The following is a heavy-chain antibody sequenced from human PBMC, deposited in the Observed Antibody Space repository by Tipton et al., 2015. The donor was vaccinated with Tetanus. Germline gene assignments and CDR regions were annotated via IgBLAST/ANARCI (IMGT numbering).Heavy chain of an antibody. CDR1: GGLITTGGYS. Sequence: TLSLTCALSGGLITTGGYSWGWIRQTPGQGLERIGYIYQTDSTYYNPSLRSRLTISISRSKSQFSLKLTSVTAADTAVYYYVRGRGLGAYSYGFEYWGQGAQVIVSS. CDR3: VRGRGLGAYSYGFEY. D-gene: IGHD5-18*01. J-gene: IGHJ4*02. CDR2: IYQTDST. V-gene: IGHV4-30-2*01.